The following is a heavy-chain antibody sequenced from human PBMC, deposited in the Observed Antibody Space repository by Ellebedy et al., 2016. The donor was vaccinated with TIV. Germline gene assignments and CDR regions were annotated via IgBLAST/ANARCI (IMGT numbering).Heavy chain of an antibody. CDR1: GGSISSYY. D-gene: IGHD2-8*01. V-gene: IGHV4-59*01. CDR3: ARAVGRGNGGHFDY. Sequence: MPSETLSLTCTVSGGSISSYYWSWIRQPPGKGLEWIGYIYYSGSTNYNPSLKSRVTISLHTSKNQFSLNLSSVTAADTAVYYCARAVGRGNGGHFDYWGQGTLVTVSS. CDR2: IYYSGST. J-gene: IGHJ4*02.